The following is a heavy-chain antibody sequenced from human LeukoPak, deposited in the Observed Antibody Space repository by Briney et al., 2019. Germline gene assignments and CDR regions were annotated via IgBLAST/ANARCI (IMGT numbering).Heavy chain of an antibody. D-gene: IGHD4-23*01. Sequence: PGGSLRLSCAASGFTFSSYSMNWVRQAPGKGLEWVSYITSSSSTIYYADSVKGRFTISRDNAENSLYLQMNSLRAEDTAVYYCARVPEYGGNSGGLRDPFDYWGQGTLVTVSS. J-gene: IGHJ4*02. CDR2: ITSSSSTI. CDR1: GFTFSSYS. CDR3: ARVPEYGGNSGGLRDPFDY. V-gene: IGHV3-48*01.